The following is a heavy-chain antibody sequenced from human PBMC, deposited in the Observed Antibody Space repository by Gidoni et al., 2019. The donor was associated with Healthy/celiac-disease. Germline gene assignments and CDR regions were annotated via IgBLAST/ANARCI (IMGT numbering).Heavy chain of an antibody. J-gene: IGHJ6*03. CDR1: GFTFGSYG. Sequence: QVQLVESGGGVVQPGRSLRLSCAAPGFTFGSYGMHWVRQAPGKGLEWVAVISYDGSNKYYADSVKGRFTISRDNSKNTLYLQMNSLRAEDTAVYYCAKIASVSGTYYMDVWGKGTTVTVSS. V-gene: IGHV3-30*18. CDR2: ISYDGSNK. CDR3: AKIASVSGTYYMDV. D-gene: IGHD3-10*01.